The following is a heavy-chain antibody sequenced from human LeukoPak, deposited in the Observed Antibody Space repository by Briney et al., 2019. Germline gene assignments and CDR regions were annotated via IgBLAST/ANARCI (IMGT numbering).Heavy chain of an antibody. J-gene: IGHJ4*02. Sequence: ASVKVSCKASGYTFTGYYMHWVRQAPGQGLEWMGWINPNSGGTNYAQKFQGRVTMTRDTSISTAYMELSRLRSDDTAVYYCARVSTTYYYGSGSYSHFDYWGQGTLVTVSS. CDR1: GYTFTGYY. V-gene: IGHV1-2*02. CDR3: ARVSTTYYYGSGSYSHFDY. D-gene: IGHD3-10*01. CDR2: INPNSGGT.